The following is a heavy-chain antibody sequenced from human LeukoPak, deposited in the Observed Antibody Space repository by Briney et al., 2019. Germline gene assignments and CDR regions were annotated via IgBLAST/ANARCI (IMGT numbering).Heavy chain of an antibody. V-gene: IGHV4-30-2*01. CDR1: GGSISSGGYY. CDR3: ARRSFFRSTGFDP. CDR2: IYHSGST. Sequence: SETLSLTCTVSGGSISSGGYYWSWIRQPPGKGLEWIGYIYHSGSTYYNPSLKSRVTISVDRSKNQFSLKLSSVTAADTAVYYCARRSFFRSTGFDPWGQGTLVTVSS. J-gene: IGHJ5*02.